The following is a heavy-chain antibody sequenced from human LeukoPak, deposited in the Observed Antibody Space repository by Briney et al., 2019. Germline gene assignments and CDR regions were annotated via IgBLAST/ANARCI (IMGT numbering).Heavy chain of an antibody. CDR3: AREQWLVSYYFDC. J-gene: IGHJ4*02. D-gene: IGHD6-19*01. CDR2: ISYDGSNK. V-gene: IGHV3-30*03. CDR1: GFTFSSYG. Sequence: GGSLRLSCAASGFTFSSYGMHWVRQAPGKGLEWVAVISYDGSNKYYADFVKGRFTISRDNSKNTLYLQMNSLRAEDTAVYYCAREQWLVSYYFDCWGQGTLVTVSS.